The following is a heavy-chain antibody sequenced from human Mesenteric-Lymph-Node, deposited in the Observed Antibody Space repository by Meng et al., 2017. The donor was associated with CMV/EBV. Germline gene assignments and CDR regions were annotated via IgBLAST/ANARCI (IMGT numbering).Heavy chain of an antibody. J-gene: IGHJ4*02. CDR1: GGSISSSSYY. CDR2: IYYGGTT. V-gene: IGHV4-39*07. CDR3: ATVGGVAARKTAIDS. Sequence: GSLRLSCTVSGGSISSSSYYWGWIRQPPGKGLEWLGSIYYGGTTYHNPSLKSRVTISVDTSKNQFSLKLSSVTAADTAVYYCATVGGVAARKTAIDSWGQGTLVTVSS. D-gene: IGHD6-13*01.